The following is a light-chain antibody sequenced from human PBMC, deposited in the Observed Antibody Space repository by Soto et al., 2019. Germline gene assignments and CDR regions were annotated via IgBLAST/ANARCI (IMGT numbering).Light chain of an antibody. Sequence: EIVLTPSPATLSSSHRARAALSCRASQVVSSCLALYQQKPGQAPRLLIYDASNRATGIPDRFSGSGSGTDFTLTISRLEPEDFAVYYCQQYNNWPLITFGQGTKVAIK. J-gene: IGKJ1*01. V-gene: IGKV3-11*01. CDR3: QQYNNWPLIT. CDR2: DAS. CDR1: QVVSSC.